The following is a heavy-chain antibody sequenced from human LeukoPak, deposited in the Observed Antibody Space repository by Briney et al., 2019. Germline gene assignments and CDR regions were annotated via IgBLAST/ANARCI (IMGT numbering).Heavy chain of an antibody. D-gene: IGHD3-22*01. CDR1: GGSISSYY. CDR2: IYYSGST. J-gene: IGHJ4*02. Sequence: PETLSLTCTVSGGSISSYYWSWIRQPPGKGLEWIGYIYYSGSTNYNPSLKSRVTISVDTSKNQFSLKLRSVTAADTAVYYCARVTGYVIEDYFDYWGQGTLVTVSS. V-gene: IGHV4-59*01. CDR3: ARVTGYVIEDYFDY.